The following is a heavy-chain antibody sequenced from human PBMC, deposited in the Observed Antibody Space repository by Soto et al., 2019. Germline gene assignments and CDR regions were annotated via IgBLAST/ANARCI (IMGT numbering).Heavy chain of an antibody. J-gene: IGHJ4*02. D-gene: IGHD1-26*01. CDR2: ISGSGDST. V-gene: IGHV3-23*01. CDR3: ARRGSGSYYDY. CDR1: GFTFSSYA. Sequence: EVQLLESGGGLVQPGGSLRLSCAASGFTFSSYAMRWVRQAPVKGLEWVSAISGSGDSTYYADSVKGRFTISSDNSKNTLYLQMNSLRAQETAVYDCARRGSGSYYDYWGQGPLVTVSS.